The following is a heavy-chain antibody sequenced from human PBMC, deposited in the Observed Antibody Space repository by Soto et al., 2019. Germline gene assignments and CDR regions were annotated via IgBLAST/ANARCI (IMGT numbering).Heavy chain of an antibody. CDR2: IYYSGST. Sequence: QVQLQESGPGLVKPSETLSLTCNVSGGSIRSYYWSWIRQPPGKGLEWIGYIYYSGSTNYNPSLKSRVTILVDMSKNQFSLKLSSVTAADTAVYYCARRRGSGIDFWGQGTLVTVSS. CDR3: ARRRGSGIDF. V-gene: IGHV4-59*08. D-gene: IGHD3-10*01. J-gene: IGHJ4*02. CDR1: GGSIRSYY.